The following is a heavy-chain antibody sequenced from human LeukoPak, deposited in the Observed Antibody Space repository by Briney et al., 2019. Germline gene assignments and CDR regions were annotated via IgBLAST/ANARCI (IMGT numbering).Heavy chain of an antibody. V-gene: IGHV1-18*01. J-gene: IGHJ4*02. CDR1: GYTFTSYG. CDR2: ISAYNGNT. Sequence: ASVKVSCKASGYTFTSYGISWVRQAPGQGLEWMGWISAYNGNTNYAQKLQGRVTITTDTSTSTAYMELRSLRSDDTAVYYCARDISYPKSRDGYKNLDYWGQGTLVTVSS. CDR3: ARDISYPKSRDGYKNLDY. D-gene: IGHD5-24*01.